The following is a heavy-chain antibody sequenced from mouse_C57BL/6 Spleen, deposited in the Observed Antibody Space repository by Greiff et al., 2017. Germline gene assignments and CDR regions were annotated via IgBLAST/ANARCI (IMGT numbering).Heavy chain of an antibody. Sequence: QVQLQQSGPELVKPGASVKISCKASGYAFSSSWMNWVKQRPGKGLEWIGRIYPGDGDTNYNGKFKGKATLTAAKSSSTAYMQISSLTSEDSAVYFCAIFPYYDYDDYAMDYWGQGTSVTVSS. J-gene: IGHJ4*01. CDR2: IYPGDGDT. CDR3: AIFPYYDYDDYAMDY. V-gene: IGHV1-82*01. D-gene: IGHD2-4*01. CDR1: GYAFSSSW.